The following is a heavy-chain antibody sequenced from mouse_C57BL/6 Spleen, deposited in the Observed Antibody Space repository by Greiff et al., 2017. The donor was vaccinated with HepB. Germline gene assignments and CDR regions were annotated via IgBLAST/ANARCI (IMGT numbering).Heavy chain of an antibody. CDR3: ARFYDGQGWYFDV. D-gene: IGHD2-3*01. V-gene: IGHV1-61*01. Sequence: QVHVKQPGAELVRPGSSVKLSCKASGYTFTSYWMDWVKQRPGQGLEWIGNIYPSDSETHYNQKFKDKATLTVDKSSSTAYMQLSSLTSEDSAVYYCARFYDGQGWYFDVWGTGTTVTVSS. J-gene: IGHJ1*03. CDR2: IYPSDSET. CDR1: GYTFTSYW.